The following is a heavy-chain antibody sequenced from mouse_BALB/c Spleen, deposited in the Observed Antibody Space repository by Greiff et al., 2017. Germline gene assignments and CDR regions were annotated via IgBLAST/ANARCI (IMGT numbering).Heavy chain of an antibody. CDR3: AREDYGNYVGDYAMDY. Sequence: EVQLQQSGPGLVKPSQSLSLTCTVTGYSITSDYAWNWIRQFPGNKLEWMGYISYSGSTSYNPSLKSRISITRDTSKNQFFLQLNSVTTEDTATYYCAREDYGNYVGDYAMDYWGQGTSVTVSS. J-gene: IGHJ4*01. CDR2: ISYSGST. D-gene: IGHD2-1*01. CDR1: GYSITSDYA. V-gene: IGHV3-2*02.